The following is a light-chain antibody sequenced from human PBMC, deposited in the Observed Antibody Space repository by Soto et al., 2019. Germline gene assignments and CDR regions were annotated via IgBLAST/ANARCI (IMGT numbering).Light chain of an antibody. V-gene: IGLV2-23*01. Sequence: QSALTQPASVSGSPGQSITISCTRTSSDVGSYNFVSWYQQHPGKVPKVMIYEGSTRPSGVSNRFSGSKSRNTASLTISGLQAEDEGDYYCCSYAGSSTYVFGTGTKVTVL. CDR1: SSDVGSYNF. J-gene: IGLJ1*01. CDR3: CSYAGSSTYV. CDR2: EGS.